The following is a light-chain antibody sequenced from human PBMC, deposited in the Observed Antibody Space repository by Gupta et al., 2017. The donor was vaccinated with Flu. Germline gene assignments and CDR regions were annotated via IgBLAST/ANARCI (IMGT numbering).Light chain of an antibody. CDR1: QGLVILDGNTD. J-gene: IGKJ1*01. Sequence: TLRHPASMACTSSQGLVILDGNTDLHWFQQRPGQSPRRLIYQVSYRATDVPARFSGSGSGTDFTLNISRLEAEDVGIYLCMQGAHWPLAFGQGTTVEIK. CDR3: MQGAHWPLA. V-gene: IGKV2-30*01. CDR2: QVS.